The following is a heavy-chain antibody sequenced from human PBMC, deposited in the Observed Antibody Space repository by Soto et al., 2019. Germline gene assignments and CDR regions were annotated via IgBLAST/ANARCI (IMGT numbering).Heavy chain of an antibody. CDR1: GGSISSGDYY. V-gene: IGHV4-30-4*01. D-gene: IGHD5-12*01. CDR2: IYYSGST. Sequence: PSETLSLTCTVSGGSISSGDYYWSWIRQPPGKGLEWIGYIYYSGSTYYNPSLKSRVTISVDTSKNQFSLKLSSVTAADTAVYYCARISGYDSYYYYGMDVWGQGTTVTVS. CDR3: ARISGYDSYYYYGMDV. J-gene: IGHJ6*02.